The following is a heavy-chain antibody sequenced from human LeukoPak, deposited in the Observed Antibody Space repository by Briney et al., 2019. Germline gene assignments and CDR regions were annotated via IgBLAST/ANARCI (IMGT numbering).Heavy chain of an antibody. Sequence: GGSLRLSCAASGFTFSSYAMSWVRQAPGKGLEWVSAISGSGGSTYYADSVKGRFTTSRDNSKNTLYLQMNSLRAEDTAVYYCAKDIRRFGEFQFDYWGQGTLVTVSS. CDR2: ISGSGGST. J-gene: IGHJ4*02. V-gene: IGHV3-23*01. CDR3: AKDIRRFGEFQFDY. D-gene: IGHD3-10*01. CDR1: GFTFSSYA.